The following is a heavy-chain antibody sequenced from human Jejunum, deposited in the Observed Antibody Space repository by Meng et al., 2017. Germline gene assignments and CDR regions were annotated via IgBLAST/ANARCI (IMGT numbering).Heavy chain of an antibody. Sequence: SVKVSCKASGGTFSSYPIRWVRQAPGQGFEWMGGIIPIINKPNYAQKFQGRITITADESTNTAYMELSSLTSEDTAVYCCTREGGLMPTWGQGTQVTVSS. D-gene: IGHD2-2*01. CDR3: TREGGLMPT. CDR1: GGTFSSYP. CDR2: IIPIINKP. J-gene: IGHJ5*02. V-gene: IGHV1-69*13.